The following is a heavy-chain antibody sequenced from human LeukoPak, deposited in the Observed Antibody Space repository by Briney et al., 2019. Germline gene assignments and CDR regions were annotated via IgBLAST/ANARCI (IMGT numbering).Heavy chain of an antibody. D-gene: IGHD1-26*01. CDR2: IYYTGNT. Sequence: SETLSLTCSVSDGSIGTFYWSWIRQFPGKGREWIGYIYYTGNTIYNPSLKSRVAISVDTSKNQFSLRLSSVTAADTAVYYCARQHSGTYYFPFDIWGQGTLVTVSS. J-gene: IGHJ3*02. V-gene: IGHV4-59*08. CDR3: ARQHSGTYYFPFDI. CDR1: DGSIGTFY.